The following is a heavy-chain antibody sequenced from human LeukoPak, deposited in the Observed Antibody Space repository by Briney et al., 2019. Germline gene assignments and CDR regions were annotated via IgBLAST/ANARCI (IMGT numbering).Heavy chain of an antibody. CDR3: AKEMGQWLRYPFDY. V-gene: IGHV3-30*02. D-gene: IGHD5-12*01. CDR1: GFTFSSYG. Sequence: PGGSLRLSCAASGFTFSSYGMHWVRQAPGKGLEWVAVIWYDGSNKYYADSVKGRFTISRDNSKSTLYLQMNSLRAEDTAVYYCAKEMGQWLRYPFDYWGQGTLVTVSS. CDR2: IWYDGSNK. J-gene: IGHJ4*02.